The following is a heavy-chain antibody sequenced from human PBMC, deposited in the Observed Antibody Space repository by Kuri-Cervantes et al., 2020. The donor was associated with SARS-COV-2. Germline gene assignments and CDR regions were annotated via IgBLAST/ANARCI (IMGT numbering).Heavy chain of an antibody. D-gene: IGHD6-6*01. CDR2: ISWDGGST. CDR1: GFIFDDFA. V-gene: IGHV3-43D*04. Sequence: GGSLRLSCAASGFIFDDFAMHWVRQAPGKGLEWVSLISWDGGSTYYADSVKGRFTISRDNSKNTLYLQMNSLRAEDTAVYYCAKGLGYYYGMDVWGQGTTVTVSS. J-gene: IGHJ6*02. CDR3: AKGLGYYYGMDV.